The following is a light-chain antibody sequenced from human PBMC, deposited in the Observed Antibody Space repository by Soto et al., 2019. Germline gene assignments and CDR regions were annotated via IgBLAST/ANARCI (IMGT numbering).Light chain of an antibody. Sequence: DIQMTQSPSSLSASVGDRVTITCRASQSISSYLNWYQQKPGKAPKLLIYAASSLQSGVPSRFSGSGSGTDFTLTISSLQPEDFATYSCQQSYSTTGFTFGPGTKVDIK. CDR3: QQSYSTTGFT. J-gene: IGKJ3*01. V-gene: IGKV1-39*01. CDR1: QSISSY. CDR2: AAS.